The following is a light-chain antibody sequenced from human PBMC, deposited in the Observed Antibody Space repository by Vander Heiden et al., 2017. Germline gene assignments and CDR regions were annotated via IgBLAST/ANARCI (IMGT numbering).Light chain of an antibody. Sequence: SYVLAQPPSVSLAPGQTAMITCGGNRIGTKSVHWYKQKPGQAPGLVIYYDYDRPSGSPGRFSGSNSGNTATLTISRVEAGDEADYYCQVWDNTRDHWVFGGGTKLAVL. CDR2: YDY. J-gene: IGLJ3*02. CDR1: RIGTKS. V-gene: IGLV3-21*04. CDR3: QVWDNTRDHWV.